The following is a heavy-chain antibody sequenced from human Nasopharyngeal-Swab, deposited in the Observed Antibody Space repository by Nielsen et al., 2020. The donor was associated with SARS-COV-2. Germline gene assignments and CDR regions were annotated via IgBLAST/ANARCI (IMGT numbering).Heavy chain of an antibody. D-gene: IGHD1-7*01. J-gene: IGHJ4*02. CDR2: ISANNGNT. V-gene: IGHV1-18*01. Sequence: ASVKVSCKASGYTFTSYGISWVRQAPGQGLEWMGWISANNGNTNYAQKLQGRVTMTTDTSISTAYMELRSLRSDDTAVYYCAISKSAGYNWNYSAYWGQGTLVTVSS. CDR3: AISKSAGYNWNYSAY. CDR1: GYTFTSYG.